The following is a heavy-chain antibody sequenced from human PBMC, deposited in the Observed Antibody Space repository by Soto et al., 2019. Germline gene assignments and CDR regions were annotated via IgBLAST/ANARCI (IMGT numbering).Heavy chain of an antibody. CDR3: ARHHGSPGSYFGLDV. Sequence: GESLKISCKGSGYSFTSYWINWVRQMPGKGLEWMGIIYPGDSDTRYSPSFQGQVTISADKSIDTAYLQWRSLKASDTAVYYCARHHGSPGSYFGLDVWGQGTTGTVSS. CDR2: IYPGDSDT. J-gene: IGHJ6*02. V-gene: IGHV5-51*01. D-gene: IGHD6-13*01. CDR1: GYSFTSYW.